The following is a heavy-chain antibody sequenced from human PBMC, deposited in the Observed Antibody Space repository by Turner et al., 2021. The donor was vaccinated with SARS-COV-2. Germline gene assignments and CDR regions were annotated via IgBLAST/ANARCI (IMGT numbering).Heavy chain of an antibody. J-gene: IGHJ4*02. CDR1: GDSISSSRYY. CDR2: IYYSGST. Sequence: QLQLQESGPGLVKPSETLSLTCTVSGDSISSSRYYWGWIHQPPGKGLEWIGSIYYSGSTYYNPSLKSRVTISVDTSKNQFSLILSSVTAADTAVYYCARSNYDFWSGYYTFYFDYWGQGTLVTVSS. CDR3: ARSNYDFWSGYYTFYFDY. V-gene: IGHV4-39*01. D-gene: IGHD3-3*01.